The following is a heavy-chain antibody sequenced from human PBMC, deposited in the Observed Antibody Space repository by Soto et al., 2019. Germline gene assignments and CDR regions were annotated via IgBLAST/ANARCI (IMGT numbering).Heavy chain of an antibody. D-gene: IGHD3-22*01. CDR3: AKNSESSAYSSFDY. Sequence: EVQLLESGGGLVQPGGSLRLSCAASGLTFSSYAMSWVRQAPGKGLEWVSGISGSGISTYYADSVKGRFTISRDNSKHTLYLQTNSLRAEDTAVYYCAKNSESSAYSSFDYWGQGTLVTVSS. CDR2: ISGSGIST. CDR1: GLTFSSYA. J-gene: IGHJ4*02. V-gene: IGHV3-23*01.